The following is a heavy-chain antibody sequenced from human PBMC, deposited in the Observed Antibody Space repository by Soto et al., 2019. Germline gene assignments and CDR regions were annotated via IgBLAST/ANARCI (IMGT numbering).Heavy chain of an antibody. CDR1: GASFSSYY. V-gene: IGHV4-59*01. Sequence: QVQVQESGPGLVKPSETLALTCSVSGASFSSYYWSWIRQPPGKGLEWIGYIYYNGNTDYNPSLKSRTTMSVDTSKNQFFLKLTSVTAADTAVYYCAWAFITMGRGVVINWFDPWGQGTLVTVSS. CDR2: IYYNGNT. D-gene: IGHD3-10*01. J-gene: IGHJ5*02. CDR3: AWAFITMGRGVVINWFDP.